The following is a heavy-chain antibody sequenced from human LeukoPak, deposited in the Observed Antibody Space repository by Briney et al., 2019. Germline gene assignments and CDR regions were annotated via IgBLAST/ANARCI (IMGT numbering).Heavy chain of an antibody. V-gene: IGHV4-39*07. D-gene: IGHD5-18*01. J-gene: IGHJ4*02. CDR1: GGSISSSSYY. CDR2: IYYSGST. Sequence: SETLSLTCTVSGGSISSSSYYWGWIRQPPGKGLEWIGSIYYSGSTYYNPSLKSRVTISVDTSKNQFSLKLSSVTAADTAVYYCARDEGYGEYWGQGTLVTVSS. CDR3: ARDEGYGEY.